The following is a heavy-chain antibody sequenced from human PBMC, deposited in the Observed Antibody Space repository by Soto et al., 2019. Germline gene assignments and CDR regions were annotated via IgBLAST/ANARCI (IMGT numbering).Heavy chain of an antibody. CDR3: ARGQNYYGSGSYYNKLGNFDY. CDR1: GGSISSYY. CDR2: IYYSGST. V-gene: IGHV4-59*01. D-gene: IGHD3-10*01. J-gene: IGHJ4*02. Sequence: TSETLSLTCTVSGGSISSYYWSWIRQPPGKGLEWIGYIYYSGSTNYNPSLKSRVTISVDTSKNQFSLKLSSVTAADTAVYYCARGQNYYGSGSYYNKLGNFDYWGQGTLVTV.